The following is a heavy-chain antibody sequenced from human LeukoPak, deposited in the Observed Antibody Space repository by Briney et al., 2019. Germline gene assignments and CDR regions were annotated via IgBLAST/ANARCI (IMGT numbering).Heavy chain of an antibody. CDR3: ARGHSSGWYLFDY. V-gene: IGHV4-61*08. CDR1: GGSISSSVYY. Sequence: SETLSLTCTVSGGSISSSVYYWGWIRQPPGKGLEWIGYIYYSGSTNYNPSLKSRVTISVDTSKNQFSLKLSSVTAADTAVYYCARGHSSGWYLFDYWGQGTLVTVSS. D-gene: IGHD6-19*01. CDR2: IYYSGST. J-gene: IGHJ4*02.